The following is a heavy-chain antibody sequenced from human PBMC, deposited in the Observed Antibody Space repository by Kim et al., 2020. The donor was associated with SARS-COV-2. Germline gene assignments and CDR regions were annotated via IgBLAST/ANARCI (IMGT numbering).Heavy chain of an antibody. CDR1: GYSFTSYW. D-gene: IGHD3-10*01. Sequence: VESLKISCKGSGYSFTSYWIGWVRQMPGKGLEWMGIIYPGDSDTRYSPSFQGQVTISADKSISTAYLQWSSLKASDTAMYYCARRAPYGSGSYHAFDIWGQRTMVTVSS. J-gene: IGHJ3*02. CDR3: ARRAPYGSGSYHAFDI. CDR2: IYPGDSDT. V-gene: IGHV5-51*01.